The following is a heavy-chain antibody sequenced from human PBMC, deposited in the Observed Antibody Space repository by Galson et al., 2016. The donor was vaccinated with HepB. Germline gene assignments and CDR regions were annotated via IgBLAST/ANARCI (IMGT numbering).Heavy chain of an antibody. D-gene: IGHD2-2*01. V-gene: IGHV1-69*13. CDR1: GGSFSSYA. CDR2: IIPVFGTP. CDR3: ARGEPVAYWDFAL. Sequence: SVKVSCKASGGSFSSYAFSWVRQAPGQGLEWMGGIIPVFGTPNYAQKFQGRVTISADESTSTAYMELTSLSSEDTAVYYWARGEPVAYWDFALWGRGTLVTVSS. J-gene: IGHJ2*01.